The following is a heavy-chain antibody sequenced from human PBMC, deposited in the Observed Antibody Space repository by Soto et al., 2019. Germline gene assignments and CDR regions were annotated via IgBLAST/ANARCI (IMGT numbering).Heavy chain of an antibody. Sequence: QVQLQESSPGLVKPSQTLSLTCTVSGGSISSSGYYWSWVRQHPGKGLEWIGYIYYSGRTYYNSSLKSRLSISVDTSKNQFSMKLSSVTAADTAVYYCAKTEGGSQSSLYFDHWGQGSQVTVSS. CDR1: GGSISSSGYY. D-gene: IGHD1-26*01. V-gene: IGHV4-31*03. CDR3: AKTEGGSQSSLYFDH. J-gene: IGHJ4*02. CDR2: IYYSGRT.